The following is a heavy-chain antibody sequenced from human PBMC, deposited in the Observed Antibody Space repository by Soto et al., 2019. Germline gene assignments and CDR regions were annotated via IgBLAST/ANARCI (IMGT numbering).Heavy chain of an antibody. D-gene: IGHD6-6*01. CDR2: IKQDGSEK. V-gene: IGHV3-7*01. CDR3: ARDILSVFGEFEYSSSSDAFDI. CDR1: GFTFSSYW. J-gene: IGHJ3*02. Sequence: GGSLRLSCAASGFTFSSYWMSWVRQAPGKGLEWVANIKQDGSEKYYVDSVKGRFTISRDNAKNSLYLQMNSLRAEDTAVYYCARDILSVFGEFEYSSSSDAFDIWGQGTMVTVSS.